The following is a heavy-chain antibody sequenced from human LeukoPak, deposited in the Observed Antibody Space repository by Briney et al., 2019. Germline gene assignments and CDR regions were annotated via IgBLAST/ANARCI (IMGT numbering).Heavy chain of an antibody. V-gene: IGHV1-69*04. CDR3: ARDSDGGNSEN. CDR2: IIPIFGIA. D-gene: IGHD4-23*01. J-gene: IGHJ4*02. Sequence: SVKVSCKASGGTFSSYAISWVRQAPGQGLEWMGRIIPIFGIANYAQKFQGRVTITADKSTSTAYMELSSLRSEDTAVYCCARDSDGGNSENWGQGTLVTVSS. CDR1: GGTFSSYA.